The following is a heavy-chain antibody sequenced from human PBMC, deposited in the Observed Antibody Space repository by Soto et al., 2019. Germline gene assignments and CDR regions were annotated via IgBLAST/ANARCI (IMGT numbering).Heavy chain of an antibody. Sequence: QVQLVQSGAEVKKPGASVKVSCKASGYTFTSYDINWVRQATGQGLEWMGWMNPNSGNTGYAQKCQGXXTXTXTTSISTAYMELSSLRSDDTAVYYCARGPDWGRFDYWGQGTLVTVSS. CDR1: GYTFTSYD. CDR3: ARGPDWGRFDY. J-gene: IGHJ4*02. CDR2: MNPNSGNT. D-gene: IGHD7-27*01. V-gene: IGHV1-8*01.